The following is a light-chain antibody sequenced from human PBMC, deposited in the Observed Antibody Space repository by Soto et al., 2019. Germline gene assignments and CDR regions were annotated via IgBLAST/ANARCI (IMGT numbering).Light chain of an antibody. CDR3: SYYTSSSTRLV. J-gene: IGLJ2*01. V-gene: IGLV2-14*03. CDR2: DVN. CDR1: SSDVGGYNY. Sequence: QSALTQPASVSGSPGQSITISCTGTSSDVGGYNYVSWYQHHPDKAPKLMIYDVNNRPSGVSNRFSGSKSGNTASLTISGLQAEDGAAYYCSYYTSSSTRLVFGGGTPLTLL.